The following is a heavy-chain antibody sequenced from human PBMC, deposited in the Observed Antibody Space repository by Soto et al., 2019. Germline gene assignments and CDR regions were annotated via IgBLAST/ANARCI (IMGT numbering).Heavy chain of an antibody. CDR1: GYTFTNSG. CDR2: IGAYNGHT. CDR3: AREDYYDSSGYLPLRYYFGMDV. J-gene: IGHJ6*02. V-gene: IGHV1-18*01. Sequence: ASVKVSCKASGYTFTNSGISWVRQAPGQGLGWMGWIGAYNGHTKYAQKLQGRVTMTTDTSTSTAYMELRSLKSDDTAVYYCAREDYYDSSGYLPLRYYFGMDVWGQGTTVTLSS. D-gene: IGHD3-22*01.